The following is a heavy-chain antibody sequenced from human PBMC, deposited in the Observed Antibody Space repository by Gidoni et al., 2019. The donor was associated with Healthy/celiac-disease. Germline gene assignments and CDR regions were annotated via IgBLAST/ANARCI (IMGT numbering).Heavy chain of an antibody. CDR3: ARDMVPAAILPMSWFDP. CDR1: GFTFSSYS. V-gene: IGHV3-21*01. D-gene: IGHD2-2*02. J-gene: IGHJ5*02. CDR2: ISSSSSYI. Sequence: EVQLVESGGGLVKPGGSLRLSCAASGFTFSSYSMNWVRQAPGKGLEWVSSISSSSSYIYYADSVKGRFTISRDNAKNSLYLQMNSLRAEDTAVYYCARDMVPAAILPMSWFDPWGQGTLVTVSS.